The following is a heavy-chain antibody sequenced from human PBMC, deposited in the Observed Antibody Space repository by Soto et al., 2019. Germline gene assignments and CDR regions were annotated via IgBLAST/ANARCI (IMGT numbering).Heavy chain of an antibody. V-gene: IGHV4-59*08. J-gene: IGHJ6*02. Sequence: ETLSLTCSVFGGSMSPYYWSWIRQSPGKGLEWIANIYYRGNTNYNPSLEGRVTISIDTSKNQFSLKLNSLTAADTAVYYCARHSKETGDFDYYYGMDVWGQGTTV. CDR1: GGSMSPYY. D-gene: IGHD7-27*01. CDR3: ARHSKETGDFDYYYGMDV. CDR2: IYYRGNT.